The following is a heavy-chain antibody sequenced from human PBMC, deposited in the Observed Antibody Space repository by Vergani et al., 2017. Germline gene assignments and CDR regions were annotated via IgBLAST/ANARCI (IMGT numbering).Heavy chain of an antibody. CDR3: AGGGNSAAFDY. CDR2: HTHSGST. CDR1: GGSFSGYY. D-gene: IGHD4-23*01. Sequence: QVQLQQWGAGLLKPSETLSLTCAVYGGSFSGYYWSLIRQPPGKGLEWIGEHTHSGSTNYNPSLKSLVTISVDTSKNQFSLKLSSVTAADTAVYYCAGGGNSAAFDYWGQGTLVTVSS. J-gene: IGHJ4*02. V-gene: IGHV4-34*01.